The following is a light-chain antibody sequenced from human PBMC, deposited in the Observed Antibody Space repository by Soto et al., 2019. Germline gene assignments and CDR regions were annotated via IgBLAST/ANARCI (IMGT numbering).Light chain of an antibody. Sequence: EIVLTQSPATLSLSPGERATLSCRASQSVSSYLAWYQQKPGQAPRLLIYDASNRATGIPARFSGSGSGTDFTLTISSLEPEDFAVYYCQQRSNSLTFGGSTKVEIK. J-gene: IGKJ4*01. CDR1: QSVSSY. V-gene: IGKV3-11*01. CDR3: QQRSNSLT. CDR2: DAS.